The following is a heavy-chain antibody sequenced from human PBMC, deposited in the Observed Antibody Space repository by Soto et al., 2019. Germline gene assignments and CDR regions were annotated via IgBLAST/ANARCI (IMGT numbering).Heavy chain of an antibody. CDR1: GGSISSSSYY. J-gene: IGHJ4*02. CDR3: ATPGFGDGDY. Sequence: QLQLQESGPGLVKPSETLSLTCTVSGGSISSSSYYWGWIRQPPGKGLEWIGSIYYSGSTHYNPPPRGGSTIPVKPSKNRFSLKLGPGTAADRAVYSCATPGFGDGDYGGQGPLVPVSS. V-gene: IGHV4-39*01. CDR2: IYYSGST. D-gene: IGHD3-10*01.